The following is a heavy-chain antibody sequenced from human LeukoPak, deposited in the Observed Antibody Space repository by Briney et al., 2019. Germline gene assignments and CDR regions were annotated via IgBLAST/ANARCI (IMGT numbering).Heavy chain of an antibody. CDR2: IRYDGSNK. CDR1: GFTFSSYG. D-gene: IGHD3-22*01. J-gene: IGHJ4*02. CDR3: AKFHVGYYVSPSVY. Sequence: GGSLRLSCAASGFTFSSYGMHWVRQAPGKGLEWVAFIRYDGSNKYYADSVKGRFTISRDNSKNTLYLQMNSLRAEDTAVYYCAKFHVGYYVSPSVYWAQGTLVTVSS. V-gene: IGHV3-30*02.